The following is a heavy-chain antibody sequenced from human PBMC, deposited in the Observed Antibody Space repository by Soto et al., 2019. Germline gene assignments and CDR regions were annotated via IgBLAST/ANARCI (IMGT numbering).Heavy chain of an antibody. J-gene: IGHJ4*02. CDR2: IYSGGST. V-gene: IGHV3-53*01. D-gene: IGHD3-22*01. CDR1: GFPVSSNY. Sequence: PGGSLRLSCAASGFPVSSNYMSWVRQAPGKGLEWVSVIYSGGSTYYADSVKGRFTISRDNSKNTLYLQMNSLRAEDTAFYFCARATQSYYDTSGYYSYVHWGQGAQVTVSS. CDR3: ARATQSYYDTSGYYSYVH.